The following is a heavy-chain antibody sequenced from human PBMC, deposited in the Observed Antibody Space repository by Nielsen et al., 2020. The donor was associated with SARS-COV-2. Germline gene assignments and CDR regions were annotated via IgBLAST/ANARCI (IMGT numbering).Heavy chain of an antibody. CDR3: ARHALAARRFEGGHLDY. D-gene: IGHD6-6*01. CDR1: GFSLSTSGMC. V-gene: IGHV2-70*01. Sequence: SGPTLVKPTQTLTLTCTFSGFSLSTSGMCVSWIRQPPGKALEWLALIDWDDDKYYSTSLKTRLTISKDTSKNQVVLTMTNMDPVDTATYYCARHALAARRFEGGHLDYWGQGTLVTVSS. J-gene: IGHJ4*02. CDR2: IDWDDDK.